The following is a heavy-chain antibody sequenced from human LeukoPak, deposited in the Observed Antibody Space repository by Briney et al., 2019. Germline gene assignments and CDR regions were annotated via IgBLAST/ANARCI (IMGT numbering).Heavy chain of an antibody. V-gene: IGHV3-43*02. CDR1: GFTFDDYA. J-gene: IGHJ6*02. Sequence: GGSLRLSCAASGFTFDDYAMHWVRHAPGKGREWVSLISGDGGSTCYADSVKGRFTISRDNSKSSLYLQMNSLRTEDTALYYCAKEPSGGMDVWGQGTTVTVSS. CDR2: ISGDGGST. CDR3: AKEPSGGMDV.